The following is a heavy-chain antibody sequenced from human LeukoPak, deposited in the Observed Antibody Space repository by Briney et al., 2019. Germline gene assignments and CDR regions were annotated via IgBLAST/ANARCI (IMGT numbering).Heavy chain of an antibody. V-gene: IGHV3-23*01. J-gene: IGHJ6*03. Sequence: GGSLRLSCAASGFTFSSYAMSWVRQAPGKGLEWVSAISGSGGSTYYADSVKGRFTISRDNSKNTLYLQMNSLRAEDTAVYYCAKDSVAAPLDRIRNWNPDTRNNYYYYYMDVWGKGTTVTVSS. CDR2: ISGSGGST. CDR3: AKDSVAAPLDRIRNWNPDTRNNYYYYYMDV. CDR1: GFTFSSYA. D-gene: IGHD1-1*01.